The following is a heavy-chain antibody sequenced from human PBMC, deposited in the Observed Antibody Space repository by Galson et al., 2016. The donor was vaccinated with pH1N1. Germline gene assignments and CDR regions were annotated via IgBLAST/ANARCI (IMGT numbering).Heavy chain of an antibody. CDR3: AHREVMITNAFDF. D-gene: IGHD3-16*01. CDR2: IYWDDDK. V-gene: IGHV2-5*08. J-gene: IGHJ3*01. Sequence: PALVKPTQTLTLTCTFSGFSISSSGMGVSWIRQPPGKALEWLAVIYWDDDKRYSPSLKSRLTITKDTSKNHVVLTMTNMDPMDTATYYCAHREVMITNAFDFWGQGTMVTVSS. CDR1: GFSISSSGMG.